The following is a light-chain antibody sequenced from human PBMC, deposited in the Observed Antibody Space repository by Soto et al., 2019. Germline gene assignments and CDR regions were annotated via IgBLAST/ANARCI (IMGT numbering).Light chain of an antibody. CDR1: SSDFGGYAY. V-gene: IGLV2-14*01. Sequence: QSALTQPASVSGSPGQSITISCTGSSSDFGGYAYVSWYQQYPNKAHKLMIYDVRKWSSGVDCCFSGSKSGNTASLTICVLQAEDEDDYCSSSYTTINAVIFGGGTKLTVL. J-gene: IGLJ2*01. CDR2: DVR. CDR3: SSYTTINAVI.